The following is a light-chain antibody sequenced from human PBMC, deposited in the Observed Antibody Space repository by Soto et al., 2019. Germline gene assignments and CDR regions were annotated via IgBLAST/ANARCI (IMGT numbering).Light chain of an antibody. J-gene: IGKJ2*01. CDR3: QHYATSPPSLYT. CDR1: QSVSSSY. CDR2: GAS. V-gene: IGKV3-20*01. Sequence: EIVLTQSPGTLSLSPGERVTLSCRASQSVSSSYLTWYQQKPGQAPRLLIFGASSRATGIPDRFSGSGSGTDFTLTISRLEPEDFALYYCQHYATSPPSLYTFGQGTKLEIK.